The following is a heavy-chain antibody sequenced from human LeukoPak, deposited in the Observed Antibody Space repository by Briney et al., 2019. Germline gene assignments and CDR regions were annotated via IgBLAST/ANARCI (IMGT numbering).Heavy chain of an antibody. J-gene: IGHJ4*02. Sequence: PGGSLRLSCAASGFSFSSYAMNWVRQAPGKGLEWVSIIFGNGDTTYYADSVEGRFTVSRDNSKDTLYLQMNDLRPDDTAIYYCAKRNTMVRGGPCFDYWGQGLLVTVSS. V-gene: IGHV3-23*01. CDR2: IFGNGDTT. CDR1: GFSFSSYA. D-gene: IGHD3-10*01. CDR3: AKRNTMVRGGPCFDY.